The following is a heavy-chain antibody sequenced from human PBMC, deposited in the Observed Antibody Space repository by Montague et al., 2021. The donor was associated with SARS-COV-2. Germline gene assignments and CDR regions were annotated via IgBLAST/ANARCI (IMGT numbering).Heavy chain of an antibody. V-gene: IGHV3-48*03. CDR3: ASHQLRYFDWSLLTDNYYYYGMDV. Sequence: SLRLSCAASGFTFSSYEMNWVRQAPGKGLEWVSYISSSGSTIYYADSVKGRFTISRDNAKNSLYLQMNSLRAEDTAVYYCASHQLRYFDWSLLTDNYYYYGMDVWGQGTTVTVSS. D-gene: IGHD3-9*01. CDR1: GFTFSSYE. CDR2: ISSSGSTI. J-gene: IGHJ6*02.